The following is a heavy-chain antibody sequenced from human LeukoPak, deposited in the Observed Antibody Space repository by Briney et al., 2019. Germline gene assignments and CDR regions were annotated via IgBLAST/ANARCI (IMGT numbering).Heavy chain of an antibody. D-gene: IGHD1-26*01. V-gene: IGHV3-30-3*01. CDR1: GFTFSSYA. CDR2: ISYDGSNK. CDR3: ARDRWAPTP. Sequence: GRSLRLSCAASGFTFSSYAMHWVRQAPGKGLEWVVVISYDGSNKYYADSVKGRFTISRDNSKNTLYLQMNSLRAEDTAVYYCARDRWAPTPWGQGTLVTVSS. J-gene: IGHJ5*02.